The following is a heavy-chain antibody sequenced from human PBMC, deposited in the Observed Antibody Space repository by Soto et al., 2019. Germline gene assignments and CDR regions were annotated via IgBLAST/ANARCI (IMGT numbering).Heavy chain of an antibody. CDR2: IYYSGST. Sequence: QLKLQESGPELVKPSETLSLTCTVSGGSISSSSYYWGWIRQPPGKGLEWIGSIYYSGSTYYNPSQKSRVSISVEASKSQFSLTLSSVTAADTAVYYCARYSGHIFFDYWGQGTLVTVSS. V-gene: IGHV4-39*01. CDR3: ARYSGHIFFDY. J-gene: IGHJ4*02. CDR1: GGSISSSSYY. D-gene: IGHD1-26*01.